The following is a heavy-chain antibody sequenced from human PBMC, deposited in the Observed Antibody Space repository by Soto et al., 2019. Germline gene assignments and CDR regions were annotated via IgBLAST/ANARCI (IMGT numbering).Heavy chain of an antibody. Sequence: PGGSLRLSCAASGFTFSSYAMSWVRQAPGKGLEWVSAISGSGGSTYYADSVKGRFTISRDNSKNTLYLQMNSLRAEDTAVYYCAKEALDYYDSSNWFDPWGQGTLVTVSS. CDR2: ISGSGGST. CDR3: AKEALDYYDSSNWFDP. J-gene: IGHJ5*02. D-gene: IGHD3-22*01. V-gene: IGHV3-23*01. CDR1: GFTFSSYA.